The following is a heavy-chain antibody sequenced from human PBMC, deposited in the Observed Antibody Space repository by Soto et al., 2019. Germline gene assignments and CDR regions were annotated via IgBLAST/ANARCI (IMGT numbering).Heavy chain of an antibody. V-gene: IGHV1-69*13. J-gene: IGHJ5*02. CDR3: ARDVAAAGTGEWFDP. CDR1: GGTFSSYA. Sequence: GASVKVSCKASGGTFSSYAISWVRQAPGQGLEWMGGIIPIFGTANYAQKFQGRVTITADESTSTAYMELSSLRSEDTAVYYCARDVAAAGTGEWFDPWGQGTLVTVSS. CDR2: IIPIFGTA. D-gene: IGHD6-13*01.